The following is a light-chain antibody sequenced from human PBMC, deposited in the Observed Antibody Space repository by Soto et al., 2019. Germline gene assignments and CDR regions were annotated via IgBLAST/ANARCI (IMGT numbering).Light chain of an antibody. J-gene: IGLJ2*01. Sequence: ALTQPASVSGSPGQSITISCTGTSSDVGGYNYVSWYQQHPGKAPKLMIYDVSNRPSGVSNRFSGSKSGNTASLTISGLQAEDEADYYCSSYTSSSTLGGVFGGGTKLTVL. CDR3: SSYTSSSTLGGV. CDR2: DVS. V-gene: IGLV2-14*01. CDR1: SSDVGGYNY.